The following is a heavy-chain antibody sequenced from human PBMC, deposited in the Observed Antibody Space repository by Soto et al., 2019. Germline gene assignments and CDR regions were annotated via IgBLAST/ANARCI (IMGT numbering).Heavy chain of an antibody. J-gene: IGHJ4*02. Sequence: PSETLSLTCAVSSGSISSSNWWNWVRQPPGKGLEWIGEIYHSGSTYYNPSLKSRVTISVDKSKNQFSLQLNSVTAADTAVYYCERSSSSWSYYFDFWGQGSLVTVSS. CDR1: SGSISSSNW. V-gene: IGHV4-4*02. D-gene: IGHD6-13*01. CDR2: IYHSGST. CDR3: ERSSSSWSYYFDF.